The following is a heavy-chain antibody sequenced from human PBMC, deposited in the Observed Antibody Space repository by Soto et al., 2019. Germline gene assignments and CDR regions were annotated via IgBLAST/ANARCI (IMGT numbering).Heavy chain of an antibody. V-gene: IGHV3-48*02. Sequence: PGGSLRLSCAASVFTFSSYSMNWVRQAPGKGLEWVSYISRSSSSMYYADSVRGRFTISRDNAYNSLYLQMNSLRDEDTAVYYCARADYDTSGYYFDYWGQGALVTVSS. CDR1: VFTFSSYS. J-gene: IGHJ4*02. D-gene: IGHD3-22*01. CDR3: ARADYDTSGYYFDY. CDR2: ISRSSSSM.